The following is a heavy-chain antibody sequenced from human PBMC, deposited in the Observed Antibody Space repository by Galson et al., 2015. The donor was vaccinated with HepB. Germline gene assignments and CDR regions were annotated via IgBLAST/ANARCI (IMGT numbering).Heavy chain of an antibody. CDR3: ARGSPYYYYGMDV. CDR1: GGSISSYY. Sequence: ETLSLTCTVSGGSISSYYWSWIRQPPGKGLEWIGYVYYSGSTNYNPSLKSRVTISVDTSKNQFSLKLSSVTAADTAVYYCARGSPYYYYGMDVWGQGTTVTVSS. V-gene: IGHV4-59*08. CDR2: VYYSGST. J-gene: IGHJ6*02.